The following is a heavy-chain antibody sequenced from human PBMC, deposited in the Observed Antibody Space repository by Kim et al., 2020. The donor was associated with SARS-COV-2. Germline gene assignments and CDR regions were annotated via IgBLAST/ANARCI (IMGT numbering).Heavy chain of an antibody. CDR3: AKDGGGWYTTGWYYFDS. V-gene: IGHV3-23*01. D-gene: IGHD6-19*01. CDR2: LSGSGANT. Sequence: GGSLRVSCAASGFTFDNYAMNWVSQAPGKGLEWVSSLSGSGANTYYADSVKGRFTISRDNSRNTVYLQMNRLRDEDTAVYYCAKDGGGWYTTGWYYFDSWGQGALVTVSS. CDR1: GFTFDNYA. J-gene: IGHJ4*02.